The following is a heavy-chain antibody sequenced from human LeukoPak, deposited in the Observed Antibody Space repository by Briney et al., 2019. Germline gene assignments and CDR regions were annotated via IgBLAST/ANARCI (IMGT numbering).Heavy chain of an antibody. Sequence: PSETLSLTCAVYGGSFSGYYWSWIRQPPGKGLEWIGEINHSGSTNYNPSLKSRVTISVDTSKNQFSLKLSSVTAADTAVYYCARHKRYYYGSESYSFGEFDYWGQGTLVTVSS. CDR1: GGSFSGYY. CDR2: INHSGST. J-gene: IGHJ4*02. CDR3: ARHKRYYYGSESYSFGEFDY. V-gene: IGHV4-34*01. D-gene: IGHD3-10*01.